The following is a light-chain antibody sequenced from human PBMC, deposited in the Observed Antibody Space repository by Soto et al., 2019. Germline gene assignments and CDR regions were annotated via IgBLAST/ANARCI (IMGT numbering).Light chain of an antibody. J-gene: IGKJ2*01. CDR1: QSVRRNH. Sequence: EIVLTQSPGTLSLSPGERATLSCRASQSVRRNHLAWYQQKPGQAPRLLIYDASSRATSIPDRFSGSGSGTDFTLTISRLEPEDFAVYYCQQYGSSPRTFGRGNKLEI. CDR2: DAS. CDR3: QQYGSSPRT. V-gene: IGKV3-20*01.